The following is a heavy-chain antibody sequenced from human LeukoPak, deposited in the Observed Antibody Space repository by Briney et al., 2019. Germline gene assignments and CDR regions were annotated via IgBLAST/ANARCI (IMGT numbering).Heavy chain of an antibody. CDR2: INPNSGGT. D-gene: IGHD5-18*01. V-gene: IGHV1-2*02. CDR3: ARYSYGYYYYYYMDV. Sequence: GASVKVSCKASGYTFTGYYMHWVRQAPGQGLEWMGWINPNSGGTNYAQKFQGRVTMTRDTSISTAYMELSRLRSDDTAVYYCARYSYGYYYYYYMDVWGKGTTVTVSS. CDR1: GYTFTGYY. J-gene: IGHJ6*03.